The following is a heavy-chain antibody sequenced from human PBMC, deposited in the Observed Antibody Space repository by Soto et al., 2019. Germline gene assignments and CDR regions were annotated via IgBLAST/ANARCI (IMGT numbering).Heavy chain of an antibody. CDR1: GFTFSSYG. CDR2: IWYDGSNK. D-gene: IGHD5-18*01. CDR3: ARALWADDALDI. V-gene: IGHV3-33*01. Sequence: GGSLRLSCAASGFTFSSYGMHWVRQAPGKGLEWVAVIWYDGSNKYYGDSVKGRFTISRDNSKNTLYLQMNSLRAEDTAVYYCARALWADDALDIWGQGTMVTISS. J-gene: IGHJ3*02.